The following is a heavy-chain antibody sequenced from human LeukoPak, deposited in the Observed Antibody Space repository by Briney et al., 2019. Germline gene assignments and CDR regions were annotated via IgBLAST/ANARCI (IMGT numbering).Heavy chain of an antibody. Sequence: SETLSLTCTVSGGSISSYYWNWIRQPPGKGLEWIGYIYYSGITNYSPSLKSRVTISVDTSKSQFSLKLSSVTAADTALYYCARAGRWEGRPHAFDIWGQGTMVTVSS. CDR3: ARAGRWEGRPHAFDI. D-gene: IGHD1-26*01. CDR2: IYYSGIT. CDR1: GGSISSYY. V-gene: IGHV4-59*01. J-gene: IGHJ3*02.